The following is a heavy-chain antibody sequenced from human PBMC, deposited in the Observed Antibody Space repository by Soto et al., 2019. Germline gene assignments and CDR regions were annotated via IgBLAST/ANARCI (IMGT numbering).Heavy chain of an antibody. CDR3: AREGLRGPIYYGMDV. J-gene: IGHJ6*02. CDR2: IYYSGST. CDR1: GGSISSGGYD. V-gene: IGHV4-31*03. Sequence: QVQLQESGPGLVKPSQTLSLTCTVSGGSISSGGYDWSWIRQHPGKGLEWIGYIYYSGSTYYNPSLKSRVTISVDTSKNQFSLKLSSVTAADTVMYYCAREGLRGPIYYGMDVWGQGTTVTVSS. D-gene: IGHD4-17*01.